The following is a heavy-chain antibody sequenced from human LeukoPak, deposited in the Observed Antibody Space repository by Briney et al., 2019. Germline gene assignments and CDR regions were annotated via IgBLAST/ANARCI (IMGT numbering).Heavy chain of an antibody. Sequence: ASVKVSCKASGYTFSAYDINWVRQATGQGLEWMGWMNPNSGNTGFAQKFRGRVTMTRDTSINTAYMELSNLRSEDTAVYYCARVSQTPAYYYTSGYYYHGYWGQGTRVTVSS. CDR3: ARVSQTPAYYYTSGYYYHGY. J-gene: IGHJ4*02. CDR2: MNPNSGNT. V-gene: IGHV1-8*01. D-gene: IGHD3-22*01. CDR1: GYTFSAYD.